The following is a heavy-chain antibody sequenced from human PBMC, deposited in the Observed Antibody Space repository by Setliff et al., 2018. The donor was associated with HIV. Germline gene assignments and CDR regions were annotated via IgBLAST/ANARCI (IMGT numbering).Heavy chain of an antibody. J-gene: IGHJ4*02. V-gene: IGHV3-23*01. CDR2: ISSSGGTT. CDR1: GFTFSTYA. Sequence: PGGSLRLSCAASGFTFSTYAMTWVRQAPGKGLEWVSSISSSGGTTYFADTVKGRFTISRDNSKNTLYLQMDSLRVEDTAVYYCSRHLGYCSTTNSCWGQGTPVTVSS. CDR3: SRHLGYCSTTNSC. D-gene: IGHD2-2*03.